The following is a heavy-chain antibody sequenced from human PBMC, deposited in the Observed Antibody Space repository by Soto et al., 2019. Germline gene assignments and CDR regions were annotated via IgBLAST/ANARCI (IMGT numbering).Heavy chain of an antibody. CDR1: GGSISSSSYY. D-gene: IGHD2-15*01. Sequence: QLQLQESGPGLVKPSETLSLTCTVSGGSISSSSYYWGWIRQPPGKGLEWIGSIYYRVNTYYNPSLMSGVTISVDTSKNQFSLKLSSVTAADTAVYYCAREGGGYCSGGSCQVDYWGQGTLVTVSS. J-gene: IGHJ4*02. CDR3: AREGGGYCSGGSCQVDY. CDR2: IYYRVNT. V-gene: IGHV4-39*02.